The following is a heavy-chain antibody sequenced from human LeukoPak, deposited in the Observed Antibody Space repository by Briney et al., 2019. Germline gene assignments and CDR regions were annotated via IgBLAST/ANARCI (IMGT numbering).Heavy chain of an antibody. J-gene: IGHJ4*02. Sequence: ASVKVSCKVSGYTLTELSMHWVRQAPGKGLEWMGGFDPEDGETIYAQKFQGRVTMTEDTSTDTAYMELSSLRSEDTAVYYCATVRDSYGYGGIYFDYWGQGTLVTVSS. V-gene: IGHV1-24*01. CDR2: FDPEDGET. CDR1: GYTLTELS. D-gene: IGHD5-18*01. CDR3: ATVRDSYGYGGIYFDY.